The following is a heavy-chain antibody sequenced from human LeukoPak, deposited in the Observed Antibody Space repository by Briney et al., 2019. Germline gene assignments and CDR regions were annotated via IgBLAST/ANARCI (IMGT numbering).Heavy chain of an antibody. CDR1: GGSISSSSYY. CDR3: ASPTTVVILFDY. V-gene: IGHV4-39*07. J-gene: IGHJ4*02. Sequence: SETLSLTCTVSGGSISSSSYYLGWIRQPPGKGLEWIGSIYYSGSTYYNPSLKSRVTISVDTSKNQFSLKLSSVTAADTAVYYCASPTTVVILFDYWGQGTLVTVSS. CDR2: IYYSGST. D-gene: IGHD4-23*01.